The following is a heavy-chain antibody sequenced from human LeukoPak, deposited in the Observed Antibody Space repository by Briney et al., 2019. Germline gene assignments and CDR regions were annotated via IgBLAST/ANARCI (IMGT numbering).Heavy chain of an antibody. CDR2: IYYSGST. J-gene: IGHJ5*02. V-gene: IGHV4-61*01. Sequence: SQTLSLTCTVSGGSINSGSYYWSWIRQPPGKGLEWIGQIYYSGSTNYKPSLKSRVTISVDTSKNQFSLRLNSVTAADTAVYYCARGEPNKYNWFDPWGQGTLVTVSS. D-gene: IGHD1-14*01. CDR1: GGSINSGSYY. CDR3: ARGEPNKYNWFDP.